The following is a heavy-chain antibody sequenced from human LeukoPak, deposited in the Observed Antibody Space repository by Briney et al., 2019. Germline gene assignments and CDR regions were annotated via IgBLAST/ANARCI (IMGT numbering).Heavy chain of an antibody. V-gene: IGHV3-23*01. CDR1: GFTFTTYA. D-gene: IGHD3-3*01. J-gene: IGHJ4*02. CDR2: ISGSGGST. Sequence: GGSLRLSCAASGFTFTTYAMTWVRQAPGKGLEWVSAISGSGGSTYYADSVKGRFTISRDNSKNTLYLQMNSLRAEDTAVYYCAKDRDIRFLEWLLYFDYWGQGTLVTVSS. CDR3: AKDRDIRFLEWLLYFDY.